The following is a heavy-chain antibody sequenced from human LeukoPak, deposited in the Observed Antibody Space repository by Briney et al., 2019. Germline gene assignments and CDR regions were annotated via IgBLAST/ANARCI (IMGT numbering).Heavy chain of an antibody. CDR2: FDPEDGET. CDR3: ATGIGVRWYFDL. D-gene: IGHD2-8*01. CDR1: GYTLTELS. Sequence: ASVKVSCKVSGYTLTELSMHWVRQAPGKGLEWMGGFDPEDGETIYAQKSQGRVTMTEDTSTDTAYMELSSLRSEDTAVYYCATGIGVRWYFDLWGRGTLVTVSS. V-gene: IGHV1-24*01. J-gene: IGHJ2*01.